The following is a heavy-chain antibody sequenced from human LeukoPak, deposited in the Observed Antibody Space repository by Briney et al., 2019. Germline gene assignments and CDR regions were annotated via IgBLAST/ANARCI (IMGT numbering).Heavy chain of an antibody. J-gene: IGHJ4*02. CDR1: GYTFTSYG. CDR2: ISAYNGNT. V-gene: IGHV1-18*01. Sequence: GASVKVSCKASGYTFTSYGISWVRQAPGQGLEWMGWISAYNGNTNYAQKLQGRVTMTTDTSTSTAYMELRSLRSDDTAVYYCARDDSSTWYKNFNYWGQGTLVTVSS. D-gene: IGHD6-13*01. CDR3: ARDDSSTWYKNFNY.